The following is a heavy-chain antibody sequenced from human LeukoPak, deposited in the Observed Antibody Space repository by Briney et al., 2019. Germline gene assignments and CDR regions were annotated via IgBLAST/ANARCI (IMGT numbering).Heavy chain of an antibody. CDR2: TNYRSNWYN. V-gene: IGHV6-1*01. CDR1: GDSISSNRAT. Sequence: SQTLSLTCAISGDSISSNRATWNWIRQSPSRGLEWLGRTNYRSNWYNDYAVSVKSRIIINPDTSKNQFSLQLNSVTPEDTAVYYCARDTGTAGAFDIWGQGTMVTVSS. CDR3: ARDTGTAGAFDI. D-gene: IGHD4-17*01. J-gene: IGHJ3*02.